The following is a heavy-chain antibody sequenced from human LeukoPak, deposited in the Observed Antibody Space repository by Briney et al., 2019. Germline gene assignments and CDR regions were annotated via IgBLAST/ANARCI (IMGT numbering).Heavy chain of an antibody. D-gene: IGHD3-10*01. V-gene: IGHV3-23*01. CDR3: AKLGYYGASRPFDC. CDR1: GFTFSSHS. Sequence: GGSLRLSCATSGFTFSSHSMSWVRQAPGKGLEWVSTIGGTTGNTYYADSVKGRFAISRDTPRNMLYLQMSNLRADDTAVYYCAKLGYYGASRPFDCWGQGALVTASS. CDR2: IGGTTGNT. J-gene: IGHJ4*02.